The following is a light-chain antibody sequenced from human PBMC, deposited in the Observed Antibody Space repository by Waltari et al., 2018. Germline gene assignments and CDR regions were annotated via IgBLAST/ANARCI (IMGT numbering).Light chain of an antibody. J-gene: IGKJ3*01. CDR3: QQYNNWPPVT. V-gene: IGKV3-15*01. Sequence: EIVMTQSPATLSVSPGERATLSCRASQRVSSNVAWYQQQPGQAPRLRIYGSSTRATGIPARFSGKWSGTEFTLTISSLQSEDFAVYYCQQYNNWPPVTFGPGTKVDIK. CDR1: QRVSSN. CDR2: GSS.